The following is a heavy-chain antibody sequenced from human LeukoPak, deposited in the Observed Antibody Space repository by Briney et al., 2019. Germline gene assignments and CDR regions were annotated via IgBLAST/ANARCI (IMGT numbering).Heavy chain of an antibody. J-gene: IGHJ4*02. CDR3: ARATYYYDSSGYYYVD. CDR2: ISGSGGST. D-gene: IGHD3-22*01. Sequence: PGGSLRLSCAASGFTFSSYAMSWVRQAPGKGLEWVSAISGSGGSTYYADSVKGRFTISRDNAKNSLYLQMNSLRAEDTAVYYCARATYYYDSSGYYYVDWGQGTLVTVSS. V-gene: IGHV3-23*01. CDR1: GFTFSSYA.